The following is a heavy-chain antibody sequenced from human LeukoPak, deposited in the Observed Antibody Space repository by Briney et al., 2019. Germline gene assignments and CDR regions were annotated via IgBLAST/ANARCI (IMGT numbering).Heavy chain of an antibody. CDR1: GFRFIRYY. J-gene: IGHJ4*02. CDR3: ARGLDSGSYYKV. V-gene: IGHV1-46*01. Sequence: ASVKVSCKASGFRFIRYYMHWVRQAPGQGLEWMGIINPSGGSTSYAQKFQGRVTMTRDTSTSTVYMELSSLRSEDTAIYYCARGLDSGSYYKVWGQGTLVTVST. CDR2: INPSGGST. D-gene: IGHD3-10*01.